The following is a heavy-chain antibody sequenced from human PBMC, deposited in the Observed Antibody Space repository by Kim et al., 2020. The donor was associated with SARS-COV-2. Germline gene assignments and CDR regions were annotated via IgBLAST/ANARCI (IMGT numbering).Heavy chain of an antibody. CDR2: IYYIGST. V-gene: IGHV4-31*03. D-gene: IGHD3-3*01. CDR1: GGSISSGGYS. CDR3: ARVARITIFGVVNSAFDI. Sequence: TLSLTCTVSGGSISSGGYSWSWIRHPPGKCLEWIGYIYYIGSTYYNPSLKSRVTISVHTSKNPFSLKLSSVSAADTAVYYCARVARITIFGVVNSAFDIWDHGTMEAVSS. J-gene: IGHJ3*02.